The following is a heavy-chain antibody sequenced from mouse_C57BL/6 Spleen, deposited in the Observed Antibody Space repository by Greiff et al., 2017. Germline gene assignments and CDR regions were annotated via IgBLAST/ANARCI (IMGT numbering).Heavy chain of an antibody. Sequence: VQLQQPGAELVKPGASVKVSCEASGYTFPSYWMHWVKQRPGQGLAWVGRIHPSDSDTNYNQKFKGKATLTLDQSSSTAYLQLSSLTSWYSAVYFCSTIYYDSSWFAYWGQGTLVTVSA. CDR1: GYTFPSYW. D-gene: IGHD2-4*01. CDR2: IHPSDSDT. J-gene: IGHJ3*01. CDR3: STIYYDSSWFAY. V-gene: IGHV1-74*01.